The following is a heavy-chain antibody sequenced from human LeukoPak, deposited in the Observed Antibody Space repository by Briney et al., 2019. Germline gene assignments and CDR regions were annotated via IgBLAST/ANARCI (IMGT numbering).Heavy chain of an antibody. V-gene: IGHV4-31*03. CDR1: GGSISSGGYY. CDR3: ARGYGSGSYYVY. Sequence: SQTLSLTCTVSGGSISSGGYYWSWIRQHPGKGLEWIGYIYYSGSTYYNPSLKSRVTISVDTSKNQFSLKLSSVTAADTAVYYCARGYGSGSYYVYWGQGTLVPVSS. D-gene: IGHD3-10*01. J-gene: IGHJ4*02. CDR2: IYYSGST.